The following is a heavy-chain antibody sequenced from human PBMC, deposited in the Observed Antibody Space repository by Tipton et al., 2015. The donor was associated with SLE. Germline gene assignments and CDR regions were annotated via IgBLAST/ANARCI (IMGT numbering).Heavy chain of an antibody. CDR3: ARAECSGGSCWWYFDL. D-gene: IGHD2-15*01. CDR2: IYYSGST. J-gene: IGHJ2*01. Sequence: TLSLTCTVSGGSISSYYWSWIRQPPGKGLEWIGYIYYSGSTNYNPSLKSRVTISVDTSKNQFSLKLSSVTAADTAVYYCARAECSGGSCWWYFDLWGRGPLVPVP. CDR1: GGSISSYY. V-gene: IGHV4-59*01.